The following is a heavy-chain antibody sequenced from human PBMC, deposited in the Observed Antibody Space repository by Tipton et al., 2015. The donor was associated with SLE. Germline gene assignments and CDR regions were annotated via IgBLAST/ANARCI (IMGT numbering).Heavy chain of an antibody. D-gene: IGHD3-10*01. Sequence: LVQSGAEVKKPGESLKISCKGSGYNFINYWISWVRQMPGKGLEWMGIIYPGDSDTRNSPSFHGQVTISADKSIRTAYLQWSSLKASDTAMYYCARSSGGASYDSFDIWGLGTMVIVSS. J-gene: IGHJ3*02. CDR2: IYPGDSDT. CDR3: ARSSGGASYDSFDI. V-gene: IGHV5-51*03. CDR1: GYNFINYW.